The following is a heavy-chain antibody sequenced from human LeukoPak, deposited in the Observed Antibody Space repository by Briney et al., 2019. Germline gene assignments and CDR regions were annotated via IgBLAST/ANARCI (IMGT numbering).Heavy chain of an antibody. D-gene: IGHD5-12*01. CDR1: GGSISTYF. CDR2: FSYTGST. Sequence: SETLSLTCTVSGGSISTYFWSWIRQPPGKGLEWIGHFSYTGSTNYNPSLRSRVTISLDTSKNQFFLKVSSVTAADTAVYYCARAYSAYDSFDYWGQGTLVTVSS. CDR3: ARAYSAYDSFDY. J-gene: IGHJ4*02. V-gene: IGHV4-59*01.